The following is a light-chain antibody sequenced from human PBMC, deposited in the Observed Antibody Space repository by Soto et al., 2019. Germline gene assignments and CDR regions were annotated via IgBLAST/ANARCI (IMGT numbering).Light chain of an antibody. J-gene: IGKJ4*01. Sequence: DIQLTQSPSFLSASVGDRVTITCRASQGISSYVAWYQQKPGKAPKVLIYAASTLKSGVPSRFSGSGSVTEFTLTISSLQPEDFATYHCQQVTNYPLTVGGGPRVELK. CDR2: AAS. V-gene: IGKV1-9*01. CDR1: QGISSY. CDR3: QQVTNYPLT.